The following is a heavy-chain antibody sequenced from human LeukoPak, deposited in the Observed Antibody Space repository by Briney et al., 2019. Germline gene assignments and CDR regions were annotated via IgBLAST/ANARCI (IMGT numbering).Heavy chain of an antibody. J-gene: IGHJ4*02. CDR3: ARDGSGSDFDY. CDR2: FYYSGST. Sequence: SQTLSLTCTVSGGSISSGDYYWSWIRQPPGKGLEWIGYFYYSGSTYYNPSLKSRVTISVDTSKNQFSLKLSSVTAADTAVYYCARDGSGSDFDYWGQGTLVTVSS. D-gene: IGHD3-10*01. V-gene: IGHV4-30-4*01. CDR1: GGSISSGDYY.